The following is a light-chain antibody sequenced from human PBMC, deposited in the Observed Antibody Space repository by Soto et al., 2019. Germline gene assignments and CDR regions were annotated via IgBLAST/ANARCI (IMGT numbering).Light chain of an antibody. V-gene: IGKV3-11*01. J-gene: IGKJ1*01. CDR2: DAS. Sequence: IVLTQSPGTLSLSPGERATLSCRASQSVSSYLAWYQQKPGQVPRLVIYDASNRATGIPGRFSGSGSGTDFTLTISSLEPEDFGVYYCQQRSSWPRTFGQGTKVEIK. CDR3: QQRSSWPRT. CDR1: QSVSSY.